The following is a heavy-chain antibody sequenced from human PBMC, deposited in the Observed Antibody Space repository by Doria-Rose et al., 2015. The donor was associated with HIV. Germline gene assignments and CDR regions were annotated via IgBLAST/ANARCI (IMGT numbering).Heavy chain of an antibody. D-gene: IGHD3-22*01. Sequence: SSFAMSWVRQAPGKGLEWVSTISGRASSTYHADFVKGRFTISGDNSKNTLYLQVNSLRAEDTAVYYCAKIYDSSGYYDQWGQGTLVTVSS. CDR1: SSFA. V-gene: IGHV3-23*01. CDR3: AKIYDSSGYYDQ. J-gene: IGHJ4*02. CDR2: ISGRASST.